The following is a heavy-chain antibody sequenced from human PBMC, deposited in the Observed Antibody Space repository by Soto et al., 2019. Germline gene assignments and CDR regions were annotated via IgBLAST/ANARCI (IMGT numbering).Heavy chain of an antibody. D-gene: IGHD2-2*01. CDR3: ARVGAVVVVPAGNWFDP. Sequence: PSETLSLTCTVSGGSVTNSSYYWGWIRQSPGKGLEWIGSVYYRGRSYSKSSVKSRVTISVDTSKNQFSLKLSSVTAADTAVYYCARVGAVVVVPAGNWFDPWGQGTLVTVSS. CDR1: GGSVTNSSYY. V-gene: IGHV4-39*01. J-gene: IGHJ5*02. CDR2: VYYRGRS.